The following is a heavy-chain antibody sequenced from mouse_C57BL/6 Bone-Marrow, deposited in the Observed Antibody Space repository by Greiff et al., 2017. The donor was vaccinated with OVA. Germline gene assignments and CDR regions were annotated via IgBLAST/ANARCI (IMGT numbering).Heavy chain of an antibody. D-gene: IGHD1-1*01. V-gene: IGHV1-64*01. CDR2: IHPNSGST. J-gene: IGHJ2*01. Sequence: VQLQQPGAELVKPGASVKLSCKASGYTFTSYWMHWVKQRPGQGLEWIGMIHPNSGSTNYNEKFKSKATLTVDKSSSTAYMQLSSLTSEDSAVYYGARRGQRAITTVVAHFDYWGQGTTLTVSS. CDR3: ARRGQRAITTVVAHFDY. CDR1: GYTFTSYW.